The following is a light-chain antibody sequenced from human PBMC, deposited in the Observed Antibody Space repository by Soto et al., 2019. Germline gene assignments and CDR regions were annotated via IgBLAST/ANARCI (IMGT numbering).Light chain of an antibody. CDR2: DVS. V-gene: IGLV2-14*01. CDR3: SSYTSSSTVV. CDR1: SSDVGAYNS. J-gene: IGLJ3*02. Sequence: QSALTQPASVSGSPGQSITISCTGTSSDVGAYNSVSWYQQHPGKAPKLMIYDVSNRPSGVSNRFSGSKSGNTASLTISGLQSEDEDDYYCSSYTSSSTVVFGGGTKLTVL.